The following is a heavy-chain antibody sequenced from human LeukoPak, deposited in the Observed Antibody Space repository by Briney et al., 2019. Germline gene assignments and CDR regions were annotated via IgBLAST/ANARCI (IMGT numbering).Heavy chain of an antibody. CDR2: ISGSGGST. D-gene: IGHD3-22*01. J-gene: IGHJ3*02. Sequence: GGSLRLSCAASGFTFSSFAMNWVRQAPGQGLEWVSGISGSGGSTYYADSVKGRFTISRDNSKNTLYVQMNSLRAEDTAVYYCARRNNYYDSSGYPWAFDIWGQGTMVTVSS. CDR1: GFTFSSFA. CDR3: ARRNNYYDSSGYPWAFDI. V-gene: IGHV3-23*01.